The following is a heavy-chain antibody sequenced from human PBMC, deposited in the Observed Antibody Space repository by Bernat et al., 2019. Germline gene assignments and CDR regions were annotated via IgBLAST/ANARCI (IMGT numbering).Heavy chain of an antibody. Sequence: QVQLVQSGAEVKKPGASVKVSCKASGYTFTSYDINWVRQATGQGLEWMGWMNPNSGNTGYAQKFQGRVTMTRNTSISTAYMELSSLRSEDTAVYYCARGRVSVRPPKYSSSWYGLVYWGQGTLVTGSS. CDR1: GYTFTSYD. CDR3: ARGRVSVRPPKYSSSWYGLVY. J-gene: IGHJ4*02. CDR2: MNPNSGNT. V-gene: IGHV1-8*01. D-gene: IGHD6-13*01.